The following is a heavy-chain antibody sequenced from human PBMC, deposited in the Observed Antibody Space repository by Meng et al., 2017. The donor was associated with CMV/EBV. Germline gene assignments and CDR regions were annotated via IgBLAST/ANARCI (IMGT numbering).Heavy chain of an antibody. CDR2: ISVYNGHT. J-gene: IGHJ4*01. D-gene: IGHD2-21*01. CDR1: GYTFPGYG. CDR3: ARGVPLGIIYSFDY. V-gene: IGHV1-18*01. Sequence: VKLVQSGVEWKQPGASVKVSCNASGYTFPGYGISWVRQAPGQGLEWMGWISVYNGHTNFAQNLQGRVTMTTDTSTSTAYVELRSLRSDDTAIYYCARGVPLGIIYSFDYWGQGTLVTVSS.